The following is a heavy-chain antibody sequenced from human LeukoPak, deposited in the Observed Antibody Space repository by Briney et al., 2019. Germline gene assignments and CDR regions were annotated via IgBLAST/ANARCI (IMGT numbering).Heavy chain of an antibody. J-gene: IGHJ4*02. V-gene: IGHV3-23*01. CDR3: ADDNWNDVRSGY. Sequence: GGSLRLSCAASGFTFSSYAMSWVRQAPGKGLEWVSAISGSGGSTHYADSVKGRFTISRDNSKNTLYLQMNSLRAEDTAVYYCADDNWNDVRSGYWGQGTLVTVSS. D-gene: IGHD1-20*01. CDR2: ISGSGGST. CDR1: GFTFSSYA.